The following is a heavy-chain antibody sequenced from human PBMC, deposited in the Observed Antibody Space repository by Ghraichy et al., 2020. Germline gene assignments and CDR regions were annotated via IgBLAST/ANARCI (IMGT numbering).Heavy chain of an antibody. D-gene: IGHD3-3*01. CDR2: MNPNSGNT. CDR3: ARGTGSSGRFLEWLPHDY. CDR1: GYTFTSYD. Sequence: ASVKVSCKASGYTFTSYDINWVPQATGQGLEWMGWMNPNSGNTGYAQKFQGRVTMTRNTSISTAYMELSSLRSEDTAVYYCARGTGSSGRFLEWLPHDYWGQGTLVTVSS. V-gene: IGHV1-8*01. J-gene: IGHJ4*02.